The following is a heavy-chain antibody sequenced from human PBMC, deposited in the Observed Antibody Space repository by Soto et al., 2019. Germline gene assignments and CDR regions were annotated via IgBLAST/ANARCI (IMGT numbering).Heavy chain of an antibody. D-gene: IGHD3-9*01. CDR1: GLTFSSYA. V-gene: IGHV3-23*01. Sequence: GGSLRLSCAASGLTFSSYAMSWVRQAPGKGLEWVSAISGSGGSTYYADSVKGRFTISRDNSKNTLYLQMNSLRAEDTAVYYCAKGDDYDILTGQDYWGQGTLVTVSS. CDR2: ISGSGGST. CDR3: AKGDDYDILTGQDY. J-gene: IGHJ4*02.